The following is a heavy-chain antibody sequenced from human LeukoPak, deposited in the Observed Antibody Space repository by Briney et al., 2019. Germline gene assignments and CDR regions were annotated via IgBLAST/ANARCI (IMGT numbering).Heavy chain of an antibody. V-gene: IGHV3-30-3*01. D-gene: IGHD3-10*01. CDR1: GFTFSSYA. CDR3: ARDQLWLGEPPGAWSYGMDV. Sequence: GRSLRLSCAASGFTFSSYAMHWVRQAPGKGLEWVAVISYDGSNKYYADSVKGRFTISRDNSKNTLYLQMNSLRAEDTAVYYCARDQLWLGEPPGAWSYGMDVWGQGTTVTVSS. CDR2: ISYDGSNK. J-gene: IGHJ6*02.